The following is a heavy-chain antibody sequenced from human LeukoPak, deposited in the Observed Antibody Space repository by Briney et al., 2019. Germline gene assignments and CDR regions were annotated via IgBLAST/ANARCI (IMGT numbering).Heavy chain of an antibody. CDR2: IHPNSGGT. CDR3: ARQKNNGFDI. J-gene: IGHJ3*02. CDR1: GYTLTDYY. V-gene: IGHV1-2*02. Sequence: ASVKVSCKASGYTLTDYYIHWVRQAPGQGLECMGWIHPNSGGTYYAQKFQGRVTMTRDTSITTAYMELNRLTSDDTAMYYCARQKNNGFDIWGQGTMVTVSS.